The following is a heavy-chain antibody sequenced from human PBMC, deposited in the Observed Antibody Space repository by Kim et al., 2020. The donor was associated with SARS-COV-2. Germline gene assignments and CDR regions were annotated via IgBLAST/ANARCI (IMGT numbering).Heavy chain of an antibody. V-gene: IGHV1-24*01. CDR3: ATDPKWFGVCGMDV. CDR2: FDPEDGEK. D-gene: IGHD3-10*01. CDR1: GYTLTELS. Sequence: ASVKVSCKVSGYTLTELSMHWVRQAPGKGLAWMGGFDPEDGEKIYAQKFQGRVTMTEDTSTDTAYMELSSLRSEDTAVYYCATDPKWFGVCGMDVWGQGTTVTVSS. J-gene: IGHJ6*02.